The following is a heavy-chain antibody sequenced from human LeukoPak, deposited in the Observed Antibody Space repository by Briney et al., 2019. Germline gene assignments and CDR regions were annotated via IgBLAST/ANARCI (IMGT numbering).Heavy chain of an antibody. CDR2: IHYSGST. V-gene: IGHV4-31*03. D-gene: IGHD5/OR15-5a*01. J-gene: IGHJ6*02. CDR1: GGSISSGGYY. CDR3: ARVKSTAFYYGMDV. Sequence: PSETLSLTCTVSGGSISSGGYYWSWIRQHPGKGLEWIGYIHYSGSTYYNPSLKSRVTISVDTSKNQFSLKLSSVTAADTAVYYCARVKSTAFYYGMDVWGQGTTVTVSS.